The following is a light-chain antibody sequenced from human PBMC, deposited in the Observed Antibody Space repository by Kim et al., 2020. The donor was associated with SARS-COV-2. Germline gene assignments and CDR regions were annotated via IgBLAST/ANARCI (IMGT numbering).Light chain of an antibody. CDR3: QQNDTYSWT. CDR1: QNIRRW. CDR2: RAS. V-gene: IGKV1-5*03. J-gene: IGKJ1*01. Sequence: DIEMTQSPSTLSVSVGDRAIITCRASQNIRRWLAWYQQKPGTAPKLLVNRASTLESGVASRFSGSGSGTEFTLTISSRQPDDSATYYCQQNDTYSWTFGQGTKVDIK.